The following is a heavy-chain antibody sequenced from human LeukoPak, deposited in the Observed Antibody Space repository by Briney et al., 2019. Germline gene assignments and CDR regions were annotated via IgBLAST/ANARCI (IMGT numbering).Heavy chain of an antibody. V-gene: IGHV1-18*01. Sequence: ASVKVSCKASGYTFTSYGISWVRQAPGQGLEWMGWISAYNGNTNYAQKLQGRVTMTTDTSTSTAYMELGSLRSDDTAVYYCARDRKHSSGWYAYSEFDYWGQGTLVTVXS. CDR2: ISAYNGNT. CDR1: GYTFTSYG. D-gene: IGHD6-19*01. J-gene: IGHJ4*02. CDR3: ARDRKHSSGWYAYSEFDY.